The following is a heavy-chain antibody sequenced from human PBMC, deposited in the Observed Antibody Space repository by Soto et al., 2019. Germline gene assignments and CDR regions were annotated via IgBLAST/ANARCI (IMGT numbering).Heavy chain of an antibody. V-gene: IGHV3-66*01. CDR3: ARDTFGGAYDFWH. CDR2: ISSGDST. Sequence: EVQLVKSGGGLVQPGGSLRLSCAASGFSVSNLYMTWVRQAPGKGLEWVSVISSGDSTYYADSVKGRFTISRDNSKNTLYLEMNSLRAGDTAVYYCARDTFGGAYDFWHGGQGTLVTVSS. CDR1: GFSVSNLY. D-gene: IGHD3-3*01. J-gene: IGHJ4*02.